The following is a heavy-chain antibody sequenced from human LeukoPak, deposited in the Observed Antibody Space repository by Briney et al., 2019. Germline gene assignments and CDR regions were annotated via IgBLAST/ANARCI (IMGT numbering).Heavy chain of an antibody. CDR3: AKDVARPGRWYYFDY. CDR1: GFTFSSYA. V-gene: IGHV3-23*01. J-gene: IGHJ4*02. CDR2: ISGSGGST. D-gene: IGHD6-6*01. Sequence: SGGSLRLSCAASGFTFSSYAMSWVRQAPGKGLEWVSAISGSGGSTYYADSVKGRFTISRDNSKNTLYLQMNSLRAEDTAVYYCAKDVARPGRWYYFDYWGQGTLVTVSS.